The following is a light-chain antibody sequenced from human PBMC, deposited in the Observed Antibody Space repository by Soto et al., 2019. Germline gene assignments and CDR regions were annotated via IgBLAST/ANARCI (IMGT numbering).Light chain of an antibody. CDR2: AAS. Sequence: DIQMTQSPSSLSASVGDRVTITFLASQSISSYLNWYQQKPGKAPKLLIYAASSLQSGVPSRFSGSGSGTDFTLTISSLQPEDFATYYCQQSYSTPRTFGQGTKVDTK. CDR1: QSISSY. J-gene: IGKJ1*01. CDR3: QQSYSTPRT. V-gene: IGKV1-39*01.